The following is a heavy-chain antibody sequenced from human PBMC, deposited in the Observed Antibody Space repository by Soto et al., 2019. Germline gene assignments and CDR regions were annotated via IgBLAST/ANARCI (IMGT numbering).Heavy chain of an antibody. J-gene: IGHJ4*02. V-gene: IGHV1-69*06. CDR1: GGTFGSDA. Sequence: SVKVSCKASGGTFGSDAITWVRQAPGQGLEWVGRIIPIFGTTNYAQNLQGRVTISADKSTLTSYMELHSLRADDTAVYYCARAEAVAGPYYFDYWGQGTLVTVSS. CDR3: ARAEAVAGPYYFDY. CDR2: IIPIFGTT. D-gene: IGHD6-19*01.